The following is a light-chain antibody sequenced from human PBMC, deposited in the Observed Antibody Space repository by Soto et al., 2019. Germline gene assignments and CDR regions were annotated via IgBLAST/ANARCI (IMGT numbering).Light chain of an antibody. CDR2: DAS. CDR1: QSISSW. CDR3: QQYNSYSQT. Sequence: DIQMTQSPSTLSASVGDRVTITCRASQSISSWLAWYQQKPGKAPKLLIYDASSLESGVPSRFSGSGSGTEFTHPISSLQPDDFAPYYCQQYNSYSQTFGQGTKVEIK. J-gene: IGKJ1*01. V-gene: IGKV1-5*01.